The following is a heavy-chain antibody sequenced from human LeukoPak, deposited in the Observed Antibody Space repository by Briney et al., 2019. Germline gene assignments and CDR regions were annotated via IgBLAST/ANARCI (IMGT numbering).Heavy chain of an antibody. J-gene: IGHJ4*02. V-gene: IGHV1-2*02. CDR3: ASFPAGYAPDY. CDR2: ITPHSAAT. Sequence: ASVKVSCKASGYTFTGYYMHWVRQPPGQGLDWMGWITPHSAATNYAQHFQGRVTMTRDPSISTAYMELSRLRSDDTAVYYCASFPAGYAPDYWGQGTLVTVSS. D-gene: IGHD3-9*01. CDR1: GYTFTGYY.